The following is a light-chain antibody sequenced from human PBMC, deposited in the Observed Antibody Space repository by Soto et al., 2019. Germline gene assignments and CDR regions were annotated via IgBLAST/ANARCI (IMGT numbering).Light chain of an antibody. CDR3: QQYDHLPALT. J-gene: IGKJ4*01. V-gene: IGKV1-33*01. Sequence: DIQMTQSPSSLSASVGDRVTITCQASQDISNYLNWYQQKPGKAPKLLIYDASKLETGVPSRFSGSGSGTDFTFTISSLQPEDIATYYCQQYDHLPALTFGGGTKVDI. CDR1: QDISNY. CDR2: DAS.